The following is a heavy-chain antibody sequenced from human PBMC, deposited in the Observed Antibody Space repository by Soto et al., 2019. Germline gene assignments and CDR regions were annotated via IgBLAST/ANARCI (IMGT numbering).Heavy chain of an antibody. CDR3: ARVNSYGYSYYYYYGMDV. D-gene: IGHD5-18*01. Sequence: SETLSLTCFVSGGSISSGGYYWSWIRQHPGKGLEWIGYIYYSGSTYYNPSLKSRVTISVDTSKNQFSLKLSSVTAADTAVYSCARVNSYGYSYYYYYGMDVRGKGTTVTVSS. V-gene: IGHV4-31*03. CDR2: IYYSGST. CDR1: GGSISSGGYY. J-gene: IGHJ6*04.